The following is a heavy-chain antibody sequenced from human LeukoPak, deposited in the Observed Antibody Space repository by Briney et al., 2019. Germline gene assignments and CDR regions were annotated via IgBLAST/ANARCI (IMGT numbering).Heavy chain of an antibody. CDR2: IYHSGST. Sequence: PSETLSLTCAVYGGSFSGYYWSWIRQPPGKGLEWIGYIYHSGSTYYNPSLKSRVTISVDRSRNQFSLKLSSVTAADTAVYYCARGGIVVVPAAAIRFLEWLPGGWFDPWGQGTLVTVSS. V-gene: IGHV4-34*01. J-gene: IGHJ5*02. D-gene: IGHD2-2*01. CDR1: GGSFSGYY. CDR3: ARGGIVVVPAAAIRFLEWLPGGWFDP.